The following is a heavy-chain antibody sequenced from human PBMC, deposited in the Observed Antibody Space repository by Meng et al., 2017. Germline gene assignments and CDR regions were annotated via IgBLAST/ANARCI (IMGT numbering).Heavy chain of an antibody. CDR3: ARDGRGELPTPLYYFDY. D-gene: IGHD1-26*01. J-gene: IGHJ4*02. V-gene: IGHV1-18*01. Sequence: ASVKVSCKASGYTFTSYGISWVRQAPGQGLEWMGWISAYNGNTNYAQKLQGRVTMTTDTSTSTAYMELRSLRSDDTAVYYCARDGRGELPTPLYYFDYWGQGTLVTVSS. CDR1: GYTFTSYG. CDR2: ISAYNGNT.